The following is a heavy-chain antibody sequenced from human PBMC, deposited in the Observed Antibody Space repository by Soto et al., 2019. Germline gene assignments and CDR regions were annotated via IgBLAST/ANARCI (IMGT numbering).Heavy chain of an antibody. Sequence: ASVKVSCKDSGYTFTSYGISWVRQAPGQGLEWMGWISAYNGNTNYAQKLQGRVTMTTDTSTSTAYMELRSLRSDDTAVYYCARADSPMVRGVIITFYYYFYGMDVWGQGTTVTVSS. CDR3: ARADSPMVRGVIITFYYYFYGMDV. J-gene: IGHJ6*02. V-gene: IGHV1-18*04. D-gene: IGHD3-10*01. CDR2: ISAYNGNT. CDR1: GYTFTSYG.